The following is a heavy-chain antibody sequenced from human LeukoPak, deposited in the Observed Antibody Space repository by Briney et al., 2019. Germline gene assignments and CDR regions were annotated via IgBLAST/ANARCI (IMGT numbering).Heavy chain of an antibody. Sequence: PSETLSLTCTVSGGSISSYYWSWIRQPPGKGLEWIGYIYYSGSTNYNPSLKSRVTISVDTSKNQFSLKLSSVTAADTAVYYCASRTTGYSIDYWGQGTLVTVSS. V-gene: IGHV4-59*01. CDR3: ASRTTGYSIDY. J-gene: IGHJ4*02. D-gene: IGHD6-13*01. CDR2: IYYSGST. CDR1: GGSISSYY.